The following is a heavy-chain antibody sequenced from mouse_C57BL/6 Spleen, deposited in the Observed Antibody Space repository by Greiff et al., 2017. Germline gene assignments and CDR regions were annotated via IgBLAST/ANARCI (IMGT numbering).Heavy chain of an antibody. Sequence: QVQLKQSGAELVKPGASVKLSCKASGYTFTEYTIHWVKQRSGQGLEWIGWFYPGSGSIKYNEKFKDKATLTADKSSSTVYMELSRLTSEDSAVYFCARHASHYYGSSSYAMDYWGQGTSVTVSS. J-gene: IGHJ4*01. CDR3: ARHASHYYGSSSYAMDY. CDR2: FYPGSGSI. V-gene: IGHV1-62-2*01. D-gene: IGHD1-1*01. CDR1: GYTFTEYT.